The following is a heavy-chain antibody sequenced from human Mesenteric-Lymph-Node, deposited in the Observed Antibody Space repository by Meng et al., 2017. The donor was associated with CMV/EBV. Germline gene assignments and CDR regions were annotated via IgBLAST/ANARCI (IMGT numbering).Heavy chain of an antibody. D-gene: IGHD3-22*01. CDR3: ARYDSSAYYYGWYFDL. CDR2: IKQDGSEK. Sequence: GGSLRLSCVASGFTFDDYGMSWVRQAPGKGLEWVANIKQDGSEKYYVDSVKGRFTISRDNAKNSLYLQMNSLRAEDTAVYSCARYDSSAYYYGWYFDLWGRGTLVTVSS. J-gene: IGHJ2*01. CDR1: GFTFDDYG. V-gene: IGHV3-7*01.